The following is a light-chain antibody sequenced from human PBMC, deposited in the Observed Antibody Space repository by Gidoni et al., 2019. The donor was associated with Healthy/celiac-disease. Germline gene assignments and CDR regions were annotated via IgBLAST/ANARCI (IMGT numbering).Light chain of an antibody. V-gene: IGKV2-28*01. CDR2: LGS. J-gene: IGKJ1*01. CDR1: QSLLHSNGYNY. CDR3: MQALQTPWT. Sequence: DIVMTQSPLSLPVTPGEPASISCRSSQSLLHSNGYNYLDWYLQKPGQSPQLLIYLGSNRASGVTDRFSGSGSGTDFTLKSSRVEAEDVGVYYCMQALQTPWTFGQXTKVEIK.